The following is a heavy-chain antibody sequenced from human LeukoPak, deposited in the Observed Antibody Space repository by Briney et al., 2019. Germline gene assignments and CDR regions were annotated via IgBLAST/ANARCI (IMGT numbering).Heavy chain of an antibody. Sequence: PGGSLRLSCAASGFTFGDYSMSWIRQAPGKGLEWVSYISSSSSYTNYGDSVKGRFTISRDNAKNSLYLQMNSLRAEDTAVYYCARDRHYYDRSGKRFDYWGQGTLVTVSS. V-gene: IGHV3-11*06. CDR1: GFTFGDYS. D-gene: IGHD3-22*01. J-gene: IGHJ4*02. CDR3: ARDRHYYDRSGKRFDY. CDR2: ISSSSSYT.